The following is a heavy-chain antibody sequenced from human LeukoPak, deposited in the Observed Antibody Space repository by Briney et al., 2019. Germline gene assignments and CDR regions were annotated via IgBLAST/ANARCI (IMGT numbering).Heavy chain of an antibody. J-gene: IGHJ4*02. CDR3: AREGGGYSGYEIY. CDR2: IKHDGSEK. CDR1: GFTFSSYW. Sequence: GGSLRLSCTASGFTFSSYWMNWVRQAPGKGLEWVANIKHDGSEKYHVDSVKGRFTISRDNAKNSLYLQMNSLRAEDTAVYYCAREGGGYSGYEIYWGQGTLVTVSS. V-gene: IGHV3-7*01. D-gene: IGHD5-12*01.